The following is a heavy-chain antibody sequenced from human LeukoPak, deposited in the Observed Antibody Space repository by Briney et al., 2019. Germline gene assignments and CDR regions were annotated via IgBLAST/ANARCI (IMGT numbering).Heavy chain of an antibody. V-gene: IGHV1-18*01. Sequence: ASVKVSCKASGYTFTSYGISWVRQARGQGLEWMGWISAYNGNTNYAQKLQGRVTMTTDTSTSTAYMELRSLRSDDTAVYYCAREREHYYGSGSTCYDIWGQGTMVTVSS. J-gene: IGHJ3*02. CDR1: GYTFTSYG. CDR2: ISAYNGNT. D-gene: IGHD3-10*01. CDR3: AREREHYYGSGSTCYDI.